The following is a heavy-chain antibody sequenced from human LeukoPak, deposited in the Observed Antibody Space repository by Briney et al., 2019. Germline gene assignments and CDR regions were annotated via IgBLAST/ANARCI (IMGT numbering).Heavy chain of an antibody. CDR3: ARDRRGYSGYDPGWFDP. CDR2: ISYDGSNK. V-gene: IGHV3-30*03. D-gene: IGHD5-12*01. J-gene: IGHJ5*02. CDR1: GFTFSSYG. Sequence: GGSLRLSCAASGFTFSSYGMHWVRQAPGKGLEWVAVISYDGSNKHYADSVKGRFTISRDNSKNTVYLQMNSLRAEDTAVYYCARDRRGYSGYDPGWFDPWGQGTLVTVSS.